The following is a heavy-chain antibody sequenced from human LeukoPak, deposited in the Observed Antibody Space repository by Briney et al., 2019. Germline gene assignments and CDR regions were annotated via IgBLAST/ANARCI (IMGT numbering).Heavy chain of an antibody. CDR3: ARDRPGYSSYFDP. CDR2: INTKTGGT. CDR1: GYSFTDYH. D-gene: IGHD6-19*01. J-gene: IGHJ5*02. Sequence: ASVKVSCTASGYSFTDYHMHWVRQAPGQGLEWMGWINTKTGGTNYAQTFQGRVTLTRDTSISTAYMEMSSLRSDDTAVYYCARDRPGYSSYFDPWGQGTLVTVSS. V-gene: IGHV1-2*02.